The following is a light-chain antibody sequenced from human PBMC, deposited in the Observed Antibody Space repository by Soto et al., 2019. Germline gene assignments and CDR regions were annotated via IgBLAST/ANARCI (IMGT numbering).Light chain of an antibody. V-gene: IGKV3-15*01. J-gene: IGKJ1*01. CDR2: GAF. CDR3: QQYNDWPLT. CDR1: QSVSSN. Sequence: MNQSPVTLSVSPGERATLSCRASQSVSSNLAWYQQKPGQAPSLLIYGAFTRATGIPARFSGTGSGTEFTLTISSLQSEDFALYYCQQYNDWPLTFGQGTKVDIK.